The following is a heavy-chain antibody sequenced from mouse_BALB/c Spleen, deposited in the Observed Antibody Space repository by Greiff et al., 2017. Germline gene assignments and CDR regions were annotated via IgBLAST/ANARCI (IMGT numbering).Heavy chain of an antibody. Sequence: QVQLKESGAELVRPGSSVKISCKASGYAFSSYWMNWVKQRPGQGLEWIGQIYPGDGDTNYNGKFKGKATLTADKSSSTAYMQLSSLTSEDSAVYFCARKRGWNYAMDYWGQGTSVTVSS. CDR1: GYAFSSYW. CDR3: ARKRGWNYAMDY. J-gene: IGHJ4*01. CDR2: IYPGDGDT. V-gene: IGHV1-80*01. D-gene: IGHD2-3*01.